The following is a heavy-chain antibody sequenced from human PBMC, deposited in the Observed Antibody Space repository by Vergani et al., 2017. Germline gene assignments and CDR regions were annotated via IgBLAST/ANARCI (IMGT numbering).Heavy chain of an antibody. CDR1: GGSISSYY. D-gene: IGHD6-13*01. V-gene: IGHV4-59*01. CDR3: ASAYSSSWYPY. J-gene: IGHJ4*02. Sequence: QVQLQESGPGLVKPSETLSLTCTVSGGSISSYYWSWIRQPPGKGLDWIGYIYYSGSTNYNPSLKSRVTISVDTSKNQFSLKLSSVTAADTAVYYCASAYSSSWYPYWGQGTLVTVSS. CDR2: IYYSGST.